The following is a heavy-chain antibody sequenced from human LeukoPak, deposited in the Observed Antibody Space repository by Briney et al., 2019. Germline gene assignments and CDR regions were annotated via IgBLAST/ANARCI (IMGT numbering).Heavy chain of an antibody. V-gene: IGHV3-11*06. CDR2: ISSSSSYT. J-gene: IGHJ4*02. D-gene: IGHD3-9*01. CDR3: ASLRTNYDILTGPFDY. Sequence: GGSLRLSCAASGFTFSDYYMSWIRQAPGKGLEWVSFISSSSSYTNYAGSVKGRFTISRDNAKNSLYLQMNSLRAEDTAVYYCASLRTNYDILTGPFDYWGQGTLVTVSS. CDR1: GFTFSDYY.